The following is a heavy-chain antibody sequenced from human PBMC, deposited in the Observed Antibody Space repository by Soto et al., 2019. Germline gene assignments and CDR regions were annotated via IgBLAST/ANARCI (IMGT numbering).Heavy chain of an antibody. CDR2: INPSGGST. Sequence: SVKVSSKASGYTFTSYYMHWVRQAPGQGLEWMGIINPSGGSTSYAQKFQGRVTISADTSKNQFSLKLTSVTAADTAVYFCARVGIPLRGYYFDYWGQGTLVTVSS. CDR3: ARVGIPLRGYYFDY. D-gene: IGHD3-16*01. J-gene: IGHJ4*02. CDR1: GYTFTSYY. V-gene: IGHV1-46*01.